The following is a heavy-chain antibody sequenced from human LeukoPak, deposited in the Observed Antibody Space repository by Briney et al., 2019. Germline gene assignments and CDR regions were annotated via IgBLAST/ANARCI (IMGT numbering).Heavy chain of an antibody. CDR1: GYTFTSYD. Sequence: ASVKVSCKASGYTFTSYDINWVRQATGQGLEWMGWMNPNRGNTGYAQKFQGRVTMTRNTSISTAYMELSSLRSEDTAVYYCARDESYVPAGGHLDYYYYMDVWGKGTTVTVSS. CDR3: ARDESYVPAGGHLDYYYYMDV. D-gene: IGHD1-1*01. CDR2: MNPNRGNT. V-gene: IGHV1-8*01. J-gene: IGHJ6*03.